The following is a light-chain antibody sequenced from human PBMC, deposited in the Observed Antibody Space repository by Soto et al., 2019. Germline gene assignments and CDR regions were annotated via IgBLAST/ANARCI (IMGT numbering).Light chain of an antibody. CDR2: RAS. CDR3: QQANSFPRT. J-gene: IGKJ1*01. V-gene: IGKV1-5*03. CDR1: QSISNW. Sequence: DIQMTQSPSTLSASVGDRVIITCRASQSISNWLAWYQQKPGKAPKLLIYRASNLEGGVSSRFSGSGSGTEFALTISSLQSDDFATYYCQQANSFPRTFGQGTKVEIK.